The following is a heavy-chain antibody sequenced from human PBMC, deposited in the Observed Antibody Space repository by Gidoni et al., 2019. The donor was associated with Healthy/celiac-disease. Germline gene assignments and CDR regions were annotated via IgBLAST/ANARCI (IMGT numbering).Heavy chain of an antibody. CDR3: AKWRSEQYGMDV. D-gene: IGHD3-10*01. Sequence: EVQLVESGGVVVQPGGSLRLSCAASGFTFDDYTMHWVRQAPGKGLEWVSLISWDGGSTYYADSVKGRFTISRDNSKNSLYLQMNSLRTEDTALYYCAKWRSEQYGMDVWGQGTTVTVSS. J-gene: IGHJ6*02. CDR1: GFTFDDYT. V-gene: IGHV3-43*01. CDR2: ISWDGGST.